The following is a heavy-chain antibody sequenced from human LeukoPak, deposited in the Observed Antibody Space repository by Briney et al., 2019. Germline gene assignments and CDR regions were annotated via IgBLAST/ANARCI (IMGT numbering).Heavy chain of an antibody. CDR1: GFTFDDYG. CDR3: AKDDIVATIGYNWFDP. Sequence: QSGGSLRLSCAASGFTFDDYGMSWVRHAPGKGLEWVSAISGSGGSTYYADSVKGRFTISRDNSKNTLYLQMNSLRAEDTAVYYCAKDDIVATIGYNWFDPWGQGTLVTVSS. J-gene: IGHJ5*02. D-gene: IGHD5-12*01. V-gene: IGHV3-23*01. CDR2: ISGSGGST.